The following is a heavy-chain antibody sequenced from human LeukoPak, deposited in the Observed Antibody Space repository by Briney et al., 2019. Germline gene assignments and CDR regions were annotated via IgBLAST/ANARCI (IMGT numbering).Heavy chain of an antibody. CDR1: GYTFINND. CDR2: IDPKNGNR. V-gene: IGHV1-8*01. CDR3: ARSHTQKEFCGGGRCYPTVWWFDP. D-gene: IGHD2-15*01. J-gene: IGHJ5*02. Sequence: ASLKVSCKASGYTFINNDINWVRQAPGQGLEWMAWIDPKNGNRDYAQNFQGRVTMTTDISINTAYLELSSLRSEDTAVYYCARSHTQKEFCGGGRCYPTVWWFDPWGQGTLVTVSS.